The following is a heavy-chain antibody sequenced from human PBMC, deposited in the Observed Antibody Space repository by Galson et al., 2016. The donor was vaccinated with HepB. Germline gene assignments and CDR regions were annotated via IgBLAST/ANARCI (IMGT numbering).Heavy chain of an antibody. CDR1: GYTLIGYY. D-gene: IGHD3-22*01. CDR2: INPNSGGT. Sequence: SVKVSCKASGYTLIGYYMHWVRQAPGQGLEWMGWINPNSGGTNYAQKFQGRVTMTRDTSISTAYMELSRLRSDDTAVYYCASGIVVVNTLDYWGQGTLVTVSS. CDR3: ASGIVVVNTLDY. V-gene: IGHV1-2*02. J-gene: IGHJ4*02.